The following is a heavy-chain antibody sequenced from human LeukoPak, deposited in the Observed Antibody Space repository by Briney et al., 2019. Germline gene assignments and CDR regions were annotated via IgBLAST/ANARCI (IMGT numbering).Heavy chain of an antibody. J-gene: IGHJ6*02. Sequence: GGSLRLSCAASGFTFSDYYMSWIRQAPGKGLEWVSYISSSGSTIYYADSVKGRFTISRDNAKNSLYLQMNSLRAEDTAVYYCARENPLGYYYGMDVWGQGTTVTVSS. CDR1: GFTFSDYY. CDR2: ISSSGSTI. CDR3: ARENPLGYYYGMDV. D-gene: IGHD7-27*01. V-gene: IGHV3-11*01.